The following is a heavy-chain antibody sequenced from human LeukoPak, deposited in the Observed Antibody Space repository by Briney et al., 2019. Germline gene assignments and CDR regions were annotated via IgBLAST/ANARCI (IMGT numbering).Heavy chain of an antibody. V-gene: IGHV5-10-1*01. D-gene: IGHD7-27*01. CDR2: IDPTDSET. Sequence: ESLPSPAMGPGYTLAGNSRSWVRQMPGKGLEWMGTIDPTDSETNYSPSFQGHVPISADKSISPVYLEWSSLEASDTAMYYCARPGDMGLICFYSWGDREPWSLS. CDR1: GYTLAGNS. J-gene: IGHJ4*02. CDR3: ARPGDMGLICFYS.